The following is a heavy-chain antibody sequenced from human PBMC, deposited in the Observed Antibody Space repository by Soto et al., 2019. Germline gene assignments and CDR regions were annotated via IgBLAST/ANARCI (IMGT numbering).Heavy chain of an antibody. J-gene: IGHJ4*02. CDR3: ARGGWLHPLYY. V-gene: IGHV1-69*13. Sequence: ASVKVSCKVSGCTFSSYAISWVRQAPGQGLEWMGGIIPIFGTANYAQKFQGRVTITADESTSTAYMELSSLRSEDTAVYYCARGGWLHPLYYRGKGTLVTDSS. D-gene: IGHD5-12*01. CDR1: GCTFSSYA. CDR2: IIPIFGTA.